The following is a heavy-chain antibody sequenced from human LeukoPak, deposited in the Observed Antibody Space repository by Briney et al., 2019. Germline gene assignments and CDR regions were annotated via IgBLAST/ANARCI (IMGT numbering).Heavy chain of an antibody. J-gene: IGHJ2*01. D-gene: IGHD3-22*01. V-gene: IGHV4-39*01. CDR3: ARAGNYYDSSGYPILGSYFDL. Sequence: SETLSLTCTVSGGSISSSGYYWGWIRQPPGKGLEWIGSIYYSGSTYYNPSLKSRVTISVDTSRNQFSLKLSSVTAADTAVYYCARAGNYYDSSGYPILGSYFDLWGRGTLVIVSS. CDR1: GGSISSSGYY. CDR2: IYYSGST.